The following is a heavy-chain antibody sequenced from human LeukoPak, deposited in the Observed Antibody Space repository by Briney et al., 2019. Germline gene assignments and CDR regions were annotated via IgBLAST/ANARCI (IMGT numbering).Heavy chain of an antibody. D-gene: IGHD5-18*01. V-gene: IGHV4-34*01. J-gene: IGHJ4*02. CDR1: GGSISNYY. CDR3: ARRLLWSFDYDY. Sequence: SETLSLTCTVSGGSISNYYWSWIRQPPGKGLEWIGEINHSGSTNYNPSLKSRVSISVDTSKNQFSLKLSSVTAADTAMYYCARRLLWSFDYDYWGQGTLVTVSS. CDR2: INHSGST.